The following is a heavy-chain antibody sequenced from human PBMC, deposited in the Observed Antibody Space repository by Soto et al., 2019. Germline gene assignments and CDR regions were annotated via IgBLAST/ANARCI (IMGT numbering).Heavy chain of an antibody. V-gene: IGHV3-48*01. CDR1: GFSLGDNS. Sequence: GGSLSLSCVASGFSLGDNSMNWVRQVPGKGLEWVSYISSGSETIYYADSVKGRFTISRDNARNSLFLQMNSLRAEDTAVYFCARGNYYYHLDVWGKGTTVTVSS. J-gene: IGHJ6*03. CDR2: ISSGSETI. CDR3: ARGNYYYHLDV.